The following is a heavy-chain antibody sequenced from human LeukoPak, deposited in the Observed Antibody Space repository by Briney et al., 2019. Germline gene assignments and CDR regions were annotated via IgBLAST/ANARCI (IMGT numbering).Heavy chain of an antibody. Sequence: GGSLRLSCAASGFTFSSYAMRWVRQAPGKGLEWVSVISDSGGNTYYAESVKGRVTISRDNSKNTLYLQMNSLRAEDTAVYYCAKMGYYGMDVWGQGTTVTVSS. D-gene: IGHD3-16*01. CDR2: ISDSGGNT. CDR1: GFTFSSYA. V-gene: IGHV3-23*01. CDR3: AKMGYYGMDV. J-gene: IGHJ6*02.